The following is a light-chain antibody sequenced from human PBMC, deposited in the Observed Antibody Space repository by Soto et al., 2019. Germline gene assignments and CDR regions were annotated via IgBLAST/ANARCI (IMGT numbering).Light chain of an antibody. CDR1: SSDVGGYHY. CDR3: SSYTSSSKV. V-gene: IGLV2-14*01. J-gene: IGLJ1*01. CDR2: EVS. Sequence: QSALTQPASVSGSPGQSITISCTGTSSDVGGYHYVSWYQQHPGKAPKLMIYEVSNRTSGVSNRFSGSKSGNTASLTISGLQDEDEADYYCSSYTSSSKVFGTGTKLTVL.